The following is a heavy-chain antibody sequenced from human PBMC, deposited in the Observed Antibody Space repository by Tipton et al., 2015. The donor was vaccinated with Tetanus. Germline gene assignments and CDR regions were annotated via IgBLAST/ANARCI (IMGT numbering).Heavy chain of an antibody. J-gene: IGHJ4*02. CDR2: ISSTSSYI. V-gene: IGHV3-21*01. CDR3: ASGRTLDY. Sequence: GPLRLSCAVSGFTFSNYRMNWVRQAPGTGLQWVASISSTSSYIYYADSLKGRFTISRDNAKNSLYLQIDSLGAEDTALYYCASGRTLDYWGQGTLVTVSS. CDR1: GFTFSNYR.